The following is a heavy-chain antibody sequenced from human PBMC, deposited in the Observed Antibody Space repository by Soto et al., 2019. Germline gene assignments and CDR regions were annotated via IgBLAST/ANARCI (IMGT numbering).Heavy chain of an antibody. J-gene: IGHJ4*02. D-gene: IGHD3-10*01. CDR1: GYTFTSYD. CDR3: VRLFYYGSGSWVE. Sequence: QVQLVQSGAEVKKPGASVKVSCKASGYTFTSYDINWVRQATGQGLEWMGWVNPINGHTGYAQKFQGRVTMTRNTSISTAYMELDSLRSEDTAVYYCVRLFYYGSGSWVEWGQGTLVTVSS. V-gene: IGHV1-8*01. CDR2: VNPINGHT.